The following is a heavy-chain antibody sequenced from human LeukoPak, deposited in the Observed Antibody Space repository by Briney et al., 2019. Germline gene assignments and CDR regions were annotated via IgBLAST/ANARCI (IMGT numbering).Heavy chain of an antibody. CDR1: GFTFSSYW. J-gene: IGHJ4*02. Sequence: GGSLRLSCAASGFTFSSYWMHWVRQAPGKGLVWVSGINTDGSSTSYADSVKGRFTISRDNSKNTLYLQMNSLRAEDTAVYYCANSPRLPPGNGYWGQGTLVTVTS. V-gene: IGHV3-74*01. CDR2: INTDGSST. CDR3: ANSPRLPPGNGY. D-gene: IGHD3-16*01.